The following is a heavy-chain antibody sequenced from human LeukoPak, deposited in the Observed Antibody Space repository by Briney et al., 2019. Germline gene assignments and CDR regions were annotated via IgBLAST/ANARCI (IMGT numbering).Heavy chain of an antibody. V-gene: IGHV4-31*03. Sequence: PSQTLSLTCTVSADSLSSGGHYWAWIRQLPGKGLESIGFIHHSGSSRHNPSLKDRVAISVDASRKQFTLRLSSVTAADTAIYYCARGGNRFGGFYFDYWGQGIQVIVSS. D-gene: IGHD3-10*01. CDR1: ADSLSSGGHY. CDR3: ARGGNRFGGFYFDY. J-gene: IGHJ4*02. CDR2: IHHSGSS.